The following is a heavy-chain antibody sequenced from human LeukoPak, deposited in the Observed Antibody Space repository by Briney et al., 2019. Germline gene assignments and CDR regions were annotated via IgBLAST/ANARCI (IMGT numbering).Heavy chain of an antibody. CDR3: AKDSEVGATAGAFDY. Sequence: GGSLRLSCTASGFTFSSYAMSWVRQAPGKGLEWVSAISGSGGSTYYADSVKGRFTISRDNSKNTLYLQMNSLRAEDTAVYYCAKDSEVGATAGAFDYWGQGTLVTVSS. V-gene: IGHV3-23*01. J-gene: IGHJ4*02. D-gene: IGHD1-26*01. CDR1: GFTFSSYA. CDR2: ISGSGGST.